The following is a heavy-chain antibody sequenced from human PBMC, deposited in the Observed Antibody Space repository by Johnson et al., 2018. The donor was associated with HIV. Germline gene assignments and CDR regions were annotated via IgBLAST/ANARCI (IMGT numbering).Heavy chain of an antibody. CDR3: AKDPTYYYDSSAKEGAFDI. Sequence: VQLVESGGGLVQTGGSLRLSCAASGFTFSSYWMYWVRQAPGKGLVWVSRINSDGSSTSYADSVKGRFTTSRDNAKNSLYLQMNSLRAEDTAVYYCAKDPTYYYDSSAKEGAFDIWGQGTMVTVSS. CDR1: GFTFSSYW. D-gene: IGHD3-22*01. V-gene: IGHV3-74*01. J-gene: IGHJ3*02. CDR2: INSDGSST.